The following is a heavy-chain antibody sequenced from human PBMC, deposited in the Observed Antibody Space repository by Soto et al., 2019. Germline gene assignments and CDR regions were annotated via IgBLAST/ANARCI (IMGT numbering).Heavy chain of an antibody. CDR1: GFTFSSYG. CDR3: AKDRRAGGNYGFYSDF. D-gene: IGHD1-7*01. CDR2: SSATGAGT. Sequence: EVQLLESGGGLVQPGGSLRLSCAASGFTFSSYGMTWVRQAPGKGLEWVSFSSATGAGTYYADSVKGRITISRDNSKNTLYLQMTSLRADDTAVYYCAKDRRAGGNYGFYSDFWGQGALVIVSS. J-gene: IGHJ4*02. V-gene: IGHV3-23*01.